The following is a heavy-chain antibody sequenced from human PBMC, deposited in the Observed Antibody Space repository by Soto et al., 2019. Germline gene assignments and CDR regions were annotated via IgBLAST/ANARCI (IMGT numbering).Heavy chain of an antibody. D-gene: IGHD2-21*02. J-gene: IGHJ6*02. V-gene: IGHV4-59*01. CDR3: ARDLWGYCGADCYPLDV. CDR2: MYNTGST. Sequence: SATLSLNCTSSGASSTSYHRSWILQPPRKGLEWIGYMYNTGSTIYNPSLKSRVTISVDTSKNQFSLKLNSVTAADTAVYYCARDLWGYCGADCYPLDVWGQGTTVTVS. CDR1: GASSTSYH.